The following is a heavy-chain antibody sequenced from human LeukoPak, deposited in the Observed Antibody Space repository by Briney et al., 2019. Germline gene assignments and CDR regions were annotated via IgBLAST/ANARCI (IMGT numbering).Heavy chain of an antibody. J-gene: IGHJ4*02. Sequence: ASVTVSCKASDYTLTNYNISWVRQAPGQGLEWMGWINTYKGDTLYAQKLQGRVTMTADTSTNTAYMELRSLRADDTAVYYCAKVGPGAARDYWGQGTLVTVSS. CDR1: DYTLTNYN. CDR2: INTYKGDT. D-gene: IGHD2-15*01. V-gene: IGHV1-18*01. CDR3: AKVGPGAARDY.